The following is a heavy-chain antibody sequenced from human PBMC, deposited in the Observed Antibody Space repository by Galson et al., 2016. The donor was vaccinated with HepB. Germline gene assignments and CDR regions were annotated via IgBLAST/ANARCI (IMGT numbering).Heavy chain of an antibody. J-gene: IGHJ3*02. CDR3: ARHVGSRSWSGAFDI. Sequence: SGAEVKKPGESVKISCKGSGYSFTSYWIVWVRQMPGKGLECMGAIYPGDSNSKYSPSFQGQVTMSADKSISTAYLQWSSLKASDTAIYYCARHVGSRSWSGAFDIWGQGTMVTVSS. V-gene: IGHV5-51*01. CDR2: IYPGDSNS. D-gene: IGHD6-19*01. CDR1: GYSFTSYW.